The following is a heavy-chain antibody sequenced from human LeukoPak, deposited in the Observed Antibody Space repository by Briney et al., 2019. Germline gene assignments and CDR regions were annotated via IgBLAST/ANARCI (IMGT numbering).Heavy chain of an antibody. J-gene: IGHJ6*03. Sequence: NSSETLSLTCTVSGGSISSYYWSWIRQPAGKGLEWIGRIYTSGSTNYNPSLKSRVTMSVDTSKNQFSLKLGSVTAADTAVYYCARDRPEGFCSSTSCYGTYYYYMDVWGKGTTVTVSS. V-gene: IGHV4-4*07. CDR1: GGSISSYY. CDR3: ARDRPEGFCSSTSCYGTYYYYMDV. CDR2: IYTSGST. D-gene: IGHD2-2*01.